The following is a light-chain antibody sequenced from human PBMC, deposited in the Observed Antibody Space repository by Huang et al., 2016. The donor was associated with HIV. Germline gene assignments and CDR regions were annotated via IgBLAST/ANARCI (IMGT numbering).Light chain of an antibody. Sequence: DIVMNQSPDSLTVSRGERSNINCRSSQSLFFSSNKRSEVAWYQKKPGQLPKLVISWSSARESVVPDRFRGSGFETHLTLTINSLQAEDVAVYYCQQYYHNPLTFGGGTKVEI. V-gene: IGKV4-1*01. CDR3: QQYYHNPLT. CDR2: WSS. J-gene: IGKJ4*01. CDR1: QSLFFSSNKRSE.